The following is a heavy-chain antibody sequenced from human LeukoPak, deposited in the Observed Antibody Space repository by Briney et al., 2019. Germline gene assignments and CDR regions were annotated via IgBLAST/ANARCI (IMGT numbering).Heavy chain of an antibody. V-gene: IGHV1-2*02. CDR2: INPNSGGT. Sequence: ASVKVSCKASGYTFTGYYMRWVRQAPGQGLEWMGWINPNSGGTNYAQKFQGRVTMTRDTSISTAYMELSRLRSDDTAVYYCARNPLLYYYGSGSPNHNGMDVWGQGTTVTVSS. CDR3: ARNPLLYYYGSGSPNHNGMDV. J-gene: IGHJ6*02. D-gene: IGHD3-10*01. CDR1: GYTFTGYY.